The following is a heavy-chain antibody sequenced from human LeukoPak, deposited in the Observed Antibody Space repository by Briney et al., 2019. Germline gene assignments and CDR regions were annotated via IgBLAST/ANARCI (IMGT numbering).Heavy chain of an antibody. D-gene: IGHD4-11*01. V-gene: IGHV3-30*03. CDR1: GFTFSSYG. CDR3: ARADYKGWFDP. J-gene: IGHJ5*02. Sequence: GRSLRLSCAASGFTFSSYGMHWVRQAPGKGLEWVAVISSDGRNTYYADSVKGRFTISRDNSKNTLYLQMSSLRGEDMAVYYCARADYKGWFDPWGQGTLVTVSS. CDR2: ISSDGRNT.